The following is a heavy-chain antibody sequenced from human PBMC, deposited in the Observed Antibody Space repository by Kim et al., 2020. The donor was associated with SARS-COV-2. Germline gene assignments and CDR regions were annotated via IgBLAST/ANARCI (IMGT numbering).Heavy chain of an antibody. CDR1: GGSVSSGSYY. D-gene: IGHD3-3*01. J-gene: IGHJ5*02. CDR3: ARQTTTIFGVVIILGWFDP. CDR2: IYYSGST. V-gene: IGHV4-61*01. Sequence: SETLSLTCTVSGGSVSSGSYYWSWIRQPPGKGLEWIGYIYYSGSTNYNPSLKSRVTISVDTSKNQFSLKLSSVTAADTAVYYCARQTTTIFGVVIILGWFDPWGQGTLVTVSS.